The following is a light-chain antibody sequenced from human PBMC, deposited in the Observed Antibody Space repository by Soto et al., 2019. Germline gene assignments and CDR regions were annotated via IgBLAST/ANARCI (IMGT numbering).Light chain of an antibody. V-gene: IGKV1-33*01. CDR2: DAS. Sequence: QMSQSPSFVSASVGDRVTITCRASQDIKNYLNWYQQKSGKAPKLLIYDASDLETGVPSRFSGSGSGTDFTLTISSLEPEDFAVYYCQQRSNWPPFTFGQGTRLEIK. CDR3: QQRSNWPPFT. CDR1: QDIKNY. J-gene: IGKJ5*01.